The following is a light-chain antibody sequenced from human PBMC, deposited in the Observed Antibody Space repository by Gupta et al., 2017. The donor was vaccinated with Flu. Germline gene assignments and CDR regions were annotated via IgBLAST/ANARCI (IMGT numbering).Light chain of an antibody. Sequence: EIVMTQSPATLSVSPGERVTLSCRASQTAGSYLAWYQQKPGQAPRLLIYAASTRATGIPARFSGSGSGTDFTLTISSLQSEDFAVYFCQQYNNWPRTFGPGTKVDLK. CDR1: QTAGSY. V-gene: IGKV3-15*01. CDR2: AAS. CDR3: QQYNNWPRT. J-gene: IGKJ3*01.